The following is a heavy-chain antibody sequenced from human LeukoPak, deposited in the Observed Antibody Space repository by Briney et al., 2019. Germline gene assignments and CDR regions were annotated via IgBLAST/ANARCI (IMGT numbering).Heavy chain of an antibody. Sequence: GGSLRLSCAASGFTFSSYAMHWVRQAPGKGLEWVAVIHGDGGDKYYAGSVMGRFTLSRGNSKDTLSLQMNSLRAEDTAVYYCTKDITNYYIWDYWGQGTLVTVSS. CDR2: IHGDGGDK. D-gene: IGHD4/OR15-4a*01. CDR1: GFTFSSYA. V-gene: IGHV3-30*02. J-gene: IGHJ4*02. CDR3: TKDITNYYIWDY.